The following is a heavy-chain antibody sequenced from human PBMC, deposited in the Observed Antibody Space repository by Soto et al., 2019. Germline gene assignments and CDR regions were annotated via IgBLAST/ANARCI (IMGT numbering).Heavy chain of an antibody. J-gene: IGHJ4*02. CDR3: ARHSGEYSSSSPFDY. D-gene: IGHD6-6*01. CDR2: IDPSDSYT. Sequence: GESLKISCKGSGYSFTSYWISWVRQMPGKGLEWMGRIDPSDSYTNYSPSFQGHVTISADKSISTAYLQWSSLKASDTAMYHCARHSGEYSSSSPFDYWGQGTLVTVSS. CDR1: GYSFTSYW. V-gene: IGHV5-10-1*01.